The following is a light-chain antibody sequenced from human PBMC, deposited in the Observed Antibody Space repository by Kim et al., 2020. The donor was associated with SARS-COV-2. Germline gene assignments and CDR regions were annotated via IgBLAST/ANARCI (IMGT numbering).Light chain of an antibody. CDR3: ATWDDSLKAWV. Sequence: GQRVTISCSGSSSNIGENAVNWYQQVPGGAPKLLIYSNNQRPSGVPGRLSASKSGATASLAISGLESVDEAEYYCATWDDSLKAWVFGGGTKLTVL. V-gene: IGLV1-44*01. J-gene: IGLJ2*01. CDR1: SSNIGENA. CDR2: SNN.